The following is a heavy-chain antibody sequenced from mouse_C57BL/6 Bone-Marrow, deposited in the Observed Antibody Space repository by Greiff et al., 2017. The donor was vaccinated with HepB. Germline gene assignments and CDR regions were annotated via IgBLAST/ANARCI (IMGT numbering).Heavy chain of an antibody. CDR2: IDPSDSYT. CDR3: ASYYGYEDWYFDV. J-gene: IGHJ1*03. D-gene: IGHD2-2*01. Sequence: QVQLQQPGAELVRPGTSVKLSCKASGYTFTSYWMHWVKQRPGQGLEWIGVIDPSDSYTNYNQKFKGKATLTVDTSSSTAYMQLSSLTSEDSAVYDCASYYGYEDWYFDVWGTGTTVTVSS. CDR1: GYTFTSYW. V-gene: IGHV1-59*01.